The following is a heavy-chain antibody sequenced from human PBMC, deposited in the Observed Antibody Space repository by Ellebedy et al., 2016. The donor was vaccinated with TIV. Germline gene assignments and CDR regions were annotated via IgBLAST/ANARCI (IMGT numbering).Heavy chain of an antibody. D-gene: IGHD6-25*01. Sequence: ASVKVSCKASGHTFRGHYIHWVRQAPGQGLEWMGWINPNSGGTNHAQKFQGRLTLTTETSINTAYMELNRLTPDDTAMYYCARDEVVGASRGYQFYGMDVWGQGTTVTVSS. CDR1: GHTFRGHY. J-gene: IGHJ6*02. CDR3: ARDEVVGASRGYQFYGMDV. CDR2: INPNSGGT. V-gene: IGHV1-2*02.